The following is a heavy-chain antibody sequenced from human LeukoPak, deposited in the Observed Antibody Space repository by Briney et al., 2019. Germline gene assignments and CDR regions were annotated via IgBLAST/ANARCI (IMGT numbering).Heavy chain of an antibody. V-gene: IGHV1-2*02. D-gene: IGHD2-2*01. CDR3: ARAAGYCSSTSCYFVGY. Sequence: GASVKVSCKASGYTFTGYYMHWVRQAPGQGLEWMGWINPNSGGTNYAQTFQGRVTMTRDTSISTAYMELSRLRSDDTAVYYCARAAGYCSSTSCYFVGYWGQGTLVTVSS. CDR2: INPNSGGT. J-gene: IGHJ4*02. CDR1: GYTFTGYY.